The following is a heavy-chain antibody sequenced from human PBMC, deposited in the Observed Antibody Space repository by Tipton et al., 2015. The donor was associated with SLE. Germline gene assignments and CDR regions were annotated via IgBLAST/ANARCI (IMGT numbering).Heavy chain of an antibody. CDR3: AKIAAAGTDAFDI. D-gene: IGHD6-13*01. J-gene: IGHJ3*02. Sequence: SRVTISVDTSKNQFSLKLSSVTAADTAMYYCAKIAAAGTDAFDIWGQGTMVTVSS. V-gene: IGHV4-34*01.